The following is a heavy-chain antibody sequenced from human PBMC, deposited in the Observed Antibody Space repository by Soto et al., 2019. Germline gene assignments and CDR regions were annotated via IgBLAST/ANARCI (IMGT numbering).Heavy chain of an antibody. V-gene: IGHV4-39*01. J-gene: IGHJ6*02. Sequence: SETLSLTCTVSGGSISSSSYYWGWIRQPPGKGLEWIGSIYYSGSTYYNPSLKSRVTISVDTSKNQFSLKLSSVTAADTAVYYCARDGVPAGRGMDVWGQGTTVT. CDR1: GGSISSSSYY. CDR3: ARDGVPAGRGMDV. CDR2: IYYSGST. D-gene: IGHD2-2*01.